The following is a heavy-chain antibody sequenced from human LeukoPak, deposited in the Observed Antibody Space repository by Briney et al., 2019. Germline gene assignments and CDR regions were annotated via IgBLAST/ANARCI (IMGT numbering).Heavy chain of an antibody. CDR3: ARAGLGYCTNGCEPDY. CDR1: GGTFISYA. J-gene: IGHJ4*02. CDR2: IIPIFGTA. D-gene: IGHD2-8*01. V-gene: IGHV1-69*05. Sequence: SVNVSCKASGGTFISYAISWVRQAPGQGLEWMGGIIPIFGTANYAQKFQGRVTITRDTSASTAYMELSSLRSEDTAVYYCARAGLGYCTNGCEPDYWGQGTLVTVSS.